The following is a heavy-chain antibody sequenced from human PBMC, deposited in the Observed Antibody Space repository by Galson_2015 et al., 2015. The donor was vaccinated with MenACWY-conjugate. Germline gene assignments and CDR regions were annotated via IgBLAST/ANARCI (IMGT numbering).Heavy chain of an antibody. CDR2: IIPIFGTA. V-gene: IGHV1-69*13. CDR1: GGTFSSYA. D-gene: IGHD3-22*01. Sequence: SVKVSCKASGGTFSSYAISWVRQAPGQGLEWMGGIIPIFGTANYAQKFQGRVTITADESTSTAYMELSSLRSEDTAVYYCARESYYDSSGYYDFWFDPWGQGTLVTVSS. J-gene: IGHJ5*02. CDR3: ARESYYDSSGYYDFWFDP.